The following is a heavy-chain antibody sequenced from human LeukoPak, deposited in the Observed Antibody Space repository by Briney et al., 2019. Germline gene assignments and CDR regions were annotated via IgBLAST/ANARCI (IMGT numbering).Heavy chain of an antibody. CDR3: ARDGQMTTVTTVDY. Sequence: GGSLRLSCAASGFTFHNYNMNWVRQAPGKGLEWVSSISSSSSYIYYADSVKGRFTISRDNAKNSLFLQMNSLRAEDTAVYYCARDGQMTTVTTVDYWGQGTLVTVSS. CDR1: GFTFHNYN. V-gene: IGHV3-21*01. D-gene: IGHD4-17*01. J-gene: IGHJ4*02. CDR2: ISSSSSYI.